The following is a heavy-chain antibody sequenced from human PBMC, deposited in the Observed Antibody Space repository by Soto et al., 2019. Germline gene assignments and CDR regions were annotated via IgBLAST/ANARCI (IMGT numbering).Heavy chain of an antibody. D-gene: IGHD1-20*01. CDR3: ARDPSIRSPPDY. V-gene: IGHV3-11*05. Sequence: GGSLRLSCTASGFTFNDYYMTWFRRAPGTGLEWVSYISSTGSYTNYAESVKGRFTISRDNAKNSLYLQMDSLRDEDTAVYYCARDPSIRSPPDYWGRETLVTVSS. J-gene: IGHJ4*02. CDR2: ISSTGSYT. CDR1: GFTFNDYY.